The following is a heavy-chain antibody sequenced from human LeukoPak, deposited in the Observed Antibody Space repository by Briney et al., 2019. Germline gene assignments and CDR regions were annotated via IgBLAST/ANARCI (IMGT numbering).Heavy chain of an antibody. Sequence: GGSLRLSCAASGFTFSSYAMHWVRQAPGKGLEWVAVISYDGSNKYYADSVKGRFTISRDNSKNTLYLQMNILRAEDTAVYYCARDRGDGYNMRIGIFDYWGQGTLVTVSS. J-gene: IGHJ4*02. CDR1: GFTFSSYA. CDR3: ARDRGDGYNMRIGIFDY. CDR2: ISYDGSNK. V-gene: IGHV3-30*04. D-gene: IGHD5-24*01.